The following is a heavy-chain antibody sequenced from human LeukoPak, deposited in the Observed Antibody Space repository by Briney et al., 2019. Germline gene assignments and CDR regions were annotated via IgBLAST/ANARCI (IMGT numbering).Heavy chain of an antibody. CDR3: ARGGGYSYGQQRGDY. J-gene: IGHJ4*02. Sequence: ASVKVSCKASGYTFTGYYMHWVRQAPGQGLEWMGWINPNSGGTNYAQKFQGRVTMTRDTSISTAYMELSRLRSDDTAVYYCARGGGYSYGQQRGDYWGQGTLVTVSS. CDR2: INPNSGGT. V-gene: IGHV1-2*02. D-gene: IGHD5-18*01. CDR1: GYTFTGYY.